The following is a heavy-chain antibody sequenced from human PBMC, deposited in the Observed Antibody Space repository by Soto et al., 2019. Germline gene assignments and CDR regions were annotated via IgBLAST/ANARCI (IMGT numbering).Heavy chain of an antibody. V-gene: IGHV3-11*01. CDR2: ISSSGSII. D-gene: IGHD3-22*01. CDR3: ATVTGDSSGSYYFDY. J-gene: IGHJ4*02. Sequence: GGSLRLSCAASGYIFNDYYISWVRQAPGKGLEWVSYISSSGSIIYYADSVRGRFTISRDDAKNSLYLQMDSLSAEDTALYYSATVTGDSSGSYYFDYWGQGTLVTVSS. CDR1: GYIFNDYY.